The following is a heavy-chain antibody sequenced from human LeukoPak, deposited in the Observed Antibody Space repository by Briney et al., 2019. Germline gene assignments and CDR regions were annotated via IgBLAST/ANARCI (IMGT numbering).Heavy chain of an antibody. Sequence: SETLSLNCTVAGGSISSNDGSWVRQPPGKGFGGSGYIYYSWSHNYNPYLKSRVTISVDTSKNQFSLKLSSVTAADTAVYYCARASVATRGYYYYYMDVWSKGTTVTVSS. D-gene: IGHD3-16*01. J-gene: IGHJ6*03. CDR3: ARASVATRGYYYYYMDV. V-gene: IGHV4-59*01. CDR1: GGSISSND. CDR2: IYYSWSH.